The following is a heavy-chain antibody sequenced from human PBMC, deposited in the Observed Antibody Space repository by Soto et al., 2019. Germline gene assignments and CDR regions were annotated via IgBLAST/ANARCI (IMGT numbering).Heavy chain of an antibody. Sequence: QVQLVESGGGVVQPGRSLRLSCAASGFRFNTHAMHWVRQAPGKGLEWVAVIWYDGSNEDYVNSVKGRSTIARDNSKNMLNLQMNSLRVEDTGVYYCARVAYCSGGACYPDAWGQGTLVTVSP. CDR1: GFRFNTHA. J-gene: IGHJ5*02. V-gene: IGHV3-33*01. D-gene: IGHD2-15*01. CDR3: ARVAYCSGGACYPDA. CDR2: IWYDGSNE.